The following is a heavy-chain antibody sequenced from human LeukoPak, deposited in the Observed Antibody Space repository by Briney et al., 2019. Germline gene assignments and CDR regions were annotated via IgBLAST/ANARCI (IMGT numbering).Heavy chain of an antibody. CDR2: INPNSGGT. CDR3: ARDIVVVPAAISVRRFYYYMDV. CDR1: GYTFTGYY. J-gene: IGHJ6*03. D-gene: IGHD2-2*02. V-gene: IGHV1-2*02. Sequence: ASVKVSCKASGYTFTGYYMHWVRQAPGQGLEWMGWINPNSGGTNYAQKFQGRVTMTRDTSISTAYMELSRLRSDDTAVYYCARDIVVVPAAISVRRFYYYMDVWGKGTTVTVSS.